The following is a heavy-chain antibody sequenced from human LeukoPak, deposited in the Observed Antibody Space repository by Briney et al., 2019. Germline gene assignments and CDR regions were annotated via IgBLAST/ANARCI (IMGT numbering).Heavy chain of an antibody. V-gene: IGHV4-34*01. D-gene: IGHD6-25*01. CDR1: GGSFSGYY. CDR2: INHSGST. CDR3: ARVIAASMDV. J-gene: IGHJ6*02. Sequence: PSETLSLTCAVYGGSFSGYYWSWIRQPPGKGLEWIGEINHSGSTNYNPSLKSRVTISVDTSKNQFSLKLSSVTAADTAVYYCARVIAASMDVWGQGTTVTVSS.